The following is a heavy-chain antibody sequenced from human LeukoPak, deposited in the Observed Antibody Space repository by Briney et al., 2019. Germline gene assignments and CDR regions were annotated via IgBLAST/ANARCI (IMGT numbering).Heavy chain of an antibody. Sequence: PSETLSLTCTVSGGSISSSSYYWSWIRQPPGKGLERIGYIYYSGSTNYNPSLMSRVTISVDTSKNQFSLKLSSVTAADTAVYYCARGSVAVDYWGQGTLVTVSS. D-gene: IGHD6-19*01. J-gene: IGHJ4*02. CDR3: ARGSVAVDY. CDR1: GGSISSSSYY. V-gene: IGHV4-61*01. CDR2: IYYSGST.